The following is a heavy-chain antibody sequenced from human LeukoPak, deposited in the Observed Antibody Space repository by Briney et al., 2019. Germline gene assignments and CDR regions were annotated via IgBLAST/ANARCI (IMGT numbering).Heavy chain of an antibody. D-gene: IGHD3-22*01. V-gene: IGHV3-21*01. CDR1: GFTFSNYN. CDR3: ARDHHRRLYDSQARDTFDI. CDR2: ITSSSTYI. Sequence: PGGSLRLSCAASGFTFSNYNMNWVRQAPGKGLEWVSSITSSSTYIYYADSVKGRFTISRDNAKNSLYLQMYSLRAEDTAVYYCARDHHRRLYDSQARDTFDIWGQGTMVTVSS. J-gene: IGHJ3*02.